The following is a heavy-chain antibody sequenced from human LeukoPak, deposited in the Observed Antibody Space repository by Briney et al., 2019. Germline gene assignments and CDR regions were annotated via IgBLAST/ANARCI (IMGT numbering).Heavy chain of an antibody. CDR3: AKVFRGIAVAGHDAFDI. V-gene: IGHV3-30*02. D-gene: IGHD6-19*01. CDR1: GFTFSSYG. J-gene: IGHJ3*02. CDR2: IRYDGSNK. Sequence: AGGSLRLSCAASGFTFSSYGMHWVRQAPGKGLEWVAFIRYDGSNKYYADSVKGRFTISRDNSKNTLYLQMNSLRAEDTAVYYCAKVFRGIAVAGHDAFDIWGQGTMVTVSS.